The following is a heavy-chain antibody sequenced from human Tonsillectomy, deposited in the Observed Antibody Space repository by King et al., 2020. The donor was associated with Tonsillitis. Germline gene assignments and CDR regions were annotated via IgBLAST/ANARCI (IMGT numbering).Heavy chain of an antibody. Sequence: VQLQESGPGLVKPSETLSLTCTVSGGSISSYYWNWIRQPPGKGLEWTGFIYYSGSTNYNPSLKSRVTISRDTSKNQVSLKLSSVTAADTAVYYCARPYRDDYNEYLDAFDIWGQGTMVTVSS. CDR1: GGSISSYY. CDR3: ARPYRDDYNEYLDAFDI. CDR2: IYYSGST. D-gene: IGHD5-24*01. J-gene: IGHJ3*02. V-gene: IGHV4-59*08.